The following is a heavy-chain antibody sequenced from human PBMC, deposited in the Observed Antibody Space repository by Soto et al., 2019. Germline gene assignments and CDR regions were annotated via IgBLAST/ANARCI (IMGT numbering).Heavy chain of an antibody. Sequence: PGWSLRLSCVASGFTFSSYAMHWVRQAPGKGLEWVAVISYDGSNKYYADSVKGRFTISRDNSKNTLYLQMNSLRAEDTAVYYCARWGYCSSTSCSYYGMDVWGQGSTVTVSS. V-gene: IGHV3-30-3*01. CDR1: GFTFSSYA. CDR3: ARWGYCSSTSCSYYGMDV. CDR2: ISYDGSNK. J-gene: IGHJ6*02. D-gene: IGHD2-2*01.